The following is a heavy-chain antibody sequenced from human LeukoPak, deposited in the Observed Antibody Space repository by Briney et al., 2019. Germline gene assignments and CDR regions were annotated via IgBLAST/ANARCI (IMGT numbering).Heavy chain of an antibody. V-gene: IGHV3-23*01. D-gene: IGHD2-2*01. Sequence: PGGSLRLSCAASGFTFTIYAMSWVRHAPGEGLEWVSAITGSGGSTYYAASVKGRFTISRDNSKNTLYLQMNSLRAEDGAVYSCAKYSEYQLPLYYYGMDVWGQGTTVTVSS. J-gene: IGHJ6*02. CDR1: GFTFTIYA. CDR2: ITGSGGST. CDR3: AKYSEYQLPLYYYGMDV.